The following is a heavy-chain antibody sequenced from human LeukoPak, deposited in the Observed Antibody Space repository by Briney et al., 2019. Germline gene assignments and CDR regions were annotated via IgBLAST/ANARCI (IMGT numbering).Heavy chain of an antibody. Sequence: RASETLSLTCTVSGVSISSYYWSWIRQPPGKGLEWIGYIHNSGITNYNPSLKSRVTISVDTSKNQFSLKLSSVTAADTAVYYCARDRYYYDSSGTRWFEPWGQGTLVTVSS. CDR3: ARDRYYYDSSGTRWFEP. D-gene: IGHD3-22*01. V-gene: IGHV4-59*01. CDR2: IHNSGIT. J-gene: IGHJ5*02. CDR1: GVSISSYY.